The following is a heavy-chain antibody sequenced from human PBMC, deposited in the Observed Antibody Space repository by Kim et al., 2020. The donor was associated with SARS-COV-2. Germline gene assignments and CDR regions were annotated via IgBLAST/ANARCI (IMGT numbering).Heavy chain of an antibody. CDR2: INPSGGST. V-gene: IGHV1-46*01. Sequence: ASVKVSCKASGYTFTSYYMHWVRQAPGQGLEWMGIINPSGGSTSYAQKFQGIVTMTRDTSTSTVYMELSSLRSEDTAVYYCARSKAGLFGVVIGHYYYGMDVWGQGPTVTVSS. CDR1: GYTFTSYY. CDR3: ARSKAGLFGVVIGHYYYGMDV. J-gene: IGHJ6*02. D-gene: IGHD3-3*01.